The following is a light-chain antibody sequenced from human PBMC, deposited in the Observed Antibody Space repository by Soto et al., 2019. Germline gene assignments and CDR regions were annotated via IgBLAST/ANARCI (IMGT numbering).Light chain of an antibody. J-gene: IGLJ1*01. Sequence: QSVLTQPPSVSESPGQSVTISCTGTSSDVGSYNRVSWYQQPPGTAPKLMIYEVSNRPSGVPDRFSGSKSGSTASLTISGLQAEDEADYYCSSYTSSSTYVFGTGTKVTVL. CDR2: EVS. CDR1: SSDVGSYNR. CDR3: SSYTSSSTYV. V-gene: IGLV2-18*02.